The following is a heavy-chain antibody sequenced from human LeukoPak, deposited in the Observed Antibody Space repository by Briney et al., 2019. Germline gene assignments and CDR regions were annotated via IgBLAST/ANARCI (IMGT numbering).Heavy chain of an antibody. Sequence: GGSLRLSCAASGFTFSSYSMNWFRQAPGKGLEWVSSISSSSSYIYYADSVKGRFTISRDNAKNSLYLQMNSLRAEDTAVYYCARYSSGWYSGKYFDYWGQGTLVTVSS. CDR1: GFTFSSYS. V-gene: IGHV3-21*01. D-gene: IGHD6-19*01. CDR2: ISSSSSYI. CDR3: ARYSSGWYSGKYFDY. J-gene: IGHJ4*02.